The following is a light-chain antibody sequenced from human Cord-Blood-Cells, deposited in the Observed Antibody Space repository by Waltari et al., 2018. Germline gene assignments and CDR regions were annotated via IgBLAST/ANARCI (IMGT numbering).Light chain of an antibody. CDR1: QIIRSY. V-gene: IGKV1-39*01. Sequence: IQLTQSPSSLSASVGDTVTITCRARQIIRSYLNWYQQKPGKAPKLLIYAASSLQSGVPSRVSGSGSGTDFARSSSSLQPEYFAACYCQQSYNTPPLFALGPGAKVDIK. J-gene: IGKJ3*01. CDR2: AAS. CDR3: QQSYNTPPLFA.